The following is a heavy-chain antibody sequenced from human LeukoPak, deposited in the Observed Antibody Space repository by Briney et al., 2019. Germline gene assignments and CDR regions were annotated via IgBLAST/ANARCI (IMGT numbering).Heavy chain of an antibody. D-gene: IGHD6-13*01. Sequence: PGGSLRLSCAASGFTFSSYAMHWVRQAPGKGLEWVAVISYDGSNKYYADSVKGRFTISRDNSKNTLYLQMNSLRAEDTAVYYCARADIAAAGPDYWGQGTLVTVSS. J-gene: IGHJ4*02. CDR2: ISYDGSNK. CDR1: GFTFSSYA. CDR3: ARADIAAAGPDY. V-gene: IGHV3-30-3*01.